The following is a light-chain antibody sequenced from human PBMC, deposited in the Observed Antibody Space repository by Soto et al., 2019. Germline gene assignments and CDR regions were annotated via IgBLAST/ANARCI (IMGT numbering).Light chain of an antibody. CDR2: DAS. V-gene: IGKV1-33*01. CDR3: QQYENLPT. CDR1: QNINNY. J-gene: IGKJ5*01. Sequence: DIQMTQSPSSLSASVGDRVTITCQASQNINNYLNWYQQKPGRAPKLMNYDASNLEAGVSSKFRGSVSGTDFTFNISHLQPEDIATYYCQQYENLPTFGQGTRLEIK.